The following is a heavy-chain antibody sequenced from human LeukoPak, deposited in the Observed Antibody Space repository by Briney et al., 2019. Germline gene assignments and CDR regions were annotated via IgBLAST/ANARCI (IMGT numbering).Heavy chain of an antibody. CDR3: AKDARQQSNWFDS. D-gene: IGHD6-13*01. J-gene: IGHJ5*01. V-gene: IGHV3-30*02. CDR2: IRDDGSIK. CDR1: GFSFNTYG. Sequence: GGSLRLSCSASGFSFNTYGMHWVRQTPGKGLEWVAFIRDDGSIKHYADFLRGRFTISRDNSKNTLYLQMHGLTTEDTSIYYCAKDARQQSNWFDSWGQGTLVTVSS.